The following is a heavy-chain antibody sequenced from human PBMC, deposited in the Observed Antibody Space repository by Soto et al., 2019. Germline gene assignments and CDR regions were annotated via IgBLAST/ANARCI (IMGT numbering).Heavy chain of an antibody. V-gene: IGHV3-30*18. CDR3: AKDWRWEQPIYGMNV. Sequence: GGSLRLSCGASGFSFKNYGIHWVRQTPRRGLEWVAFISHEGKNKQYVDSAKGRFTISRDNSKNTLYLQMNSLRVEDTTVYFCAKDWRWEQPIYGMNVWGPGTTVTVS. CDR2: ISHEGKNK. CDR1: GFSFKNYG. J-gene: IGHJ6*02. D-gene: IGHD3-3*01.